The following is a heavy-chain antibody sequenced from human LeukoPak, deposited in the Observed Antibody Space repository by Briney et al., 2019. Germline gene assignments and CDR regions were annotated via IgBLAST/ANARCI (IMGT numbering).Heavy chain of an antibody. CDR3: ARGWPGGIAAAGGWFDP. J-gene: IGHJ5*02. Sequence: PSQTLSLTCTVSGGSISSGGYYWSWIRQPPGKGLEWIGYIYHSGSTYYNPSLKSRVTISVDRSKNQFSLKLSSVTAADTAVYYCARGWPGGIAAAGGWFDPWGQGTLVTVSS. V-gene: IGHV4-30-2*01. CDR1: GGSISSGGYY. CDR2: IYHSGST. D-gene: IGHD6-13*01.